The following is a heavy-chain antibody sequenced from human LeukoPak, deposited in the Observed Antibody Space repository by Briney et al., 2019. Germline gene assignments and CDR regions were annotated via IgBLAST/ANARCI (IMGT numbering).Heavy chain of an antibody. J-gene: IGHJ6*02. CDR1: GYTLTELS. D-gene: IGHD2-15*01. CDR2: FDPEDGET. V-gene: IGHV1-24*01. Sequence: GASVKVSCKVSGYTLTELSMHWVRQAPGKGLEWMGGFDPEDGETIYAQKFQGRVTMTEDTSTDTAYMELSGLRSEDTAVYYCATNPGCSGGSCYPYYYYGMDVWGQGTTVTVSS. CDR3: ATNPGCSGGSCYPYYYYGMDV.